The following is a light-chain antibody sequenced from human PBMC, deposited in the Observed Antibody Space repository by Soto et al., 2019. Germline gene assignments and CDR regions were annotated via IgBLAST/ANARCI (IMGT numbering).Light chain of an antibody. CDR3: NSFASSNSLI. CDR1: SSDIGAYNY. V-gene: IGLV2-14*01. J-gene: IGLJ2*01. Sequence: QSALTQPASVSGSXXXSXXISCTGTSSDIGAYNYVSWYQQHPGKAPKLIIYEVSYRPSGVSNRFSASKSANTASLTISGLQAEDEADYYCNSFASSNSLIFGGGTKLTVL. CDR2: EVS.